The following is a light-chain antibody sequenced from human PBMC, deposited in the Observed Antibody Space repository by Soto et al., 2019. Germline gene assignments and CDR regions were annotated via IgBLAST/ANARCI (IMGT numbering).Light chain of an antibody. CDR1: QSVLYSADNKNY. CDR3: QQYYSTPWT. J-gene: IGKJ1*01. Sequence: DIVMTQSPDSLAVSLGERATINCKSSQSVLYSADNKNYLAWYQQKPGQPPKLLIYWASTRESGVPDRFGGSRSGTDFTLTISSLQAEDVAVYYCQQYYSTPWTFGQGTNVEIK. CDR2: WAS. V-gene: IGKV4-1*01.